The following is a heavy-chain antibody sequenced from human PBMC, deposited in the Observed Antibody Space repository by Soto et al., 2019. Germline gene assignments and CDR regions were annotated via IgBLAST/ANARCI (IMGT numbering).Heavy chain of an antibody. CDR3: AADGGYCSPTSCYFDF. D-gene: IGHD2-2*01. Sequence: EVQLVESGGGLVQPGGSLRLSCAASGFTSSNYWMSWVRQAPGKGLEWVANINQDGGVTHYVCSMKGRATTSRDNAKNSLYLQMNSLRAEDTAVYFCAADGGYCSPTSCYFDFWGQGTLVTVSS. CDR1: GFTSSNYW. CDR2: INQDGGVT. J-gene: IGHJ4*02. V-gene: IGHV3-7*01.